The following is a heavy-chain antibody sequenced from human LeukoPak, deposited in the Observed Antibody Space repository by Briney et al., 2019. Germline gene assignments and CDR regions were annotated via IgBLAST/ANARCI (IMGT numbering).Heavy chain of an antibody. CDR1: GFSFTNAW. CDR2: IKSRTSCGTA. V-gene: IGHV3-15*01. CDR3: SSGAVAAYFDH. Sequence: GGSLRLSCAASGFSFTNAWMSWVRQAPGKGLEWVSRIKSRTSCGTADYAAPVKVRFTISRDDTKNTLYLQMNSLKPEDTAVYYCSSGAVAAYFDHWGLGTLVTVSS. D-gene: IGHD6-19*01. J-gene: IGHJ4*02.